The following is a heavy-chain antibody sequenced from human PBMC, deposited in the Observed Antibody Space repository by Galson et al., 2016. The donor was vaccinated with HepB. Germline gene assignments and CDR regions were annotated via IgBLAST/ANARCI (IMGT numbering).Heavy chain of an antibody. CDR3: VRDPFLIFGVVTATDAFEI. V-gene: IGHV3-53*01. J-gene: IGHJ3*02. CDR2: IYDGGTT. CDR1: GFAVSGTY. D-gene: IGHD3-3*01. Sequence: SLRLSCAASGFAVSGTYMSWVRQAPGKGLEWVSSIYDGGTTYYADSVKGRFTISRDTSKNTVSLQMNNLRADDTAVYYCVRDPFLIFGVVTATDAFEIWGQGTMVTVSS.